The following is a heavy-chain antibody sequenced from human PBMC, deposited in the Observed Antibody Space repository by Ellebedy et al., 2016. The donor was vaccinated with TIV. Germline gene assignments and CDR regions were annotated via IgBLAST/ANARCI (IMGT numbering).Heavy chain of an antibody. CDR1: GASFSSRSYY. J-gene: IGHJ4*02. V-gene: IGHV4-39*01. Sequence: MPSETLSLTCTVSGASFSSRSYYWGWIRQPPGKGLEWIGNIYYSGSTYYSPSLKSRVTISVDTSKNQFSLKLSSVTAADTAVYYCARQVWAGYSGYGIYYFDYWGQGILVTVFS. CDR2: IYYSGST. CDR3: ARQVWAGYSGYGIYYFDY. D-gene: IGHD5-12*01.